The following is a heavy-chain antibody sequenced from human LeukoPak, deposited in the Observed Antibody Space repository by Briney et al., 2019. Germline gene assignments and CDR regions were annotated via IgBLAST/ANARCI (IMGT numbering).Heavy chain of an antibody. Sequence: PSETLSLTCTVSGYSISSGYYWGWIRQPPGKGLEWIGSIYHSGSTYYNPSLKSRVTISVDTSKNQFSLKLSSVTAADTAVYYCARRHYYGSGSYYKDWGQGTLVTVSS. CDR2: IYHSGST. J-gene: IGHJ4*02. V-gene: IGHV4-38-2*02. CDR1: GYSISSGYY. CDR3: ARRHYYGSGSYYKD. D-gene: IGHD3-10*01.